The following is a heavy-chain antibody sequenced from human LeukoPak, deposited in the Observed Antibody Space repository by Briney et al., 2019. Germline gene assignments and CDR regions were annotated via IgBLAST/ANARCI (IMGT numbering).Heavy chain of an antibody. D-gene: IGHD2-2*01. CDR2: IWYDGSNK. CDR1: GFTFSSYG. Sequence: GGSLRFSCAASGFTFSSYGMHWVRQAPGKGLEWVAVIWYDGSNKYYADSVKGRFTISRDNSKNTLYLQMNSMRAEDTAVYYCARALVVPAADNYYYYYYGMDVWGKGTTVTVSS. J-gene: IGHJ6*04. CDR3: ARALVVPAADNYYYYYYGMDV. V-gene: IGHV3-33*01.